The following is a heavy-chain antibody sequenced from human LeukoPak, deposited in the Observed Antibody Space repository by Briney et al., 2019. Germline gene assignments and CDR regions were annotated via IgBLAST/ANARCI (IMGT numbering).Heavy chain of an antibody. V-gene: IGHV1-2*02. J-gene: IGHJ6*02. D-gene: IGHD3-9*01. CDR2: INPNSGDT. CDR1: GYTFTGYY. Sequence: ASVKVSCKASGYTFTGYYMHWVRQAPGQGLEWMGWINPNSGDTNYAHKFQGRVTVTRDTSISTAYMELKRLISDDTAVYYCARSSHRHENFEEDVWGQGTTVTVSS. CDR3: ARSSHRHENFEEDV.